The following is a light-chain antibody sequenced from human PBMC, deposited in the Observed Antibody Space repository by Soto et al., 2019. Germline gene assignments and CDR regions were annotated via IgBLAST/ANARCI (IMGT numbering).Light chain of an antibody. CDR1: QSVTSY. V-gene: IGKV3-11*01. CDR2: DAS. J-gene: IGKJ4*01. Sequence: EIVLTQSPATLSLSPGERATLSCRASQSVTSYLAWYQQKPGQAPRLLIYDASNRATGVPARFSGSGSGTDFTLTISSLEPEDFAVYYCQHRSNWPLTFGGGTKVEIK. CDR3: QHRSNWPLT.